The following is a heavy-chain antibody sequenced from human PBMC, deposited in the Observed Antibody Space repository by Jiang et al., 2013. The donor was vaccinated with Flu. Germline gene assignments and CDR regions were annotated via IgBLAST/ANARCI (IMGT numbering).Heavy chain of an antibody. J-gene: IGHJ5*02. CDR1: GGSISSYY. Sequence: SGPGLVKPSETLSLTCTVSGGSISSYYWSWIRQPPGKGLEWIGYIYDSGSTNYNPSLKSRVTISADTSKNQFSLKLSSVTAADTAMYYCARGKFSGWHELDPWGQGTLVTVSS. D-gene: IGHD6-19*01. CDR3: ARGKFSGWHELDP. V-gene: IGHV4-59*01. CDR2: IYDSGST.